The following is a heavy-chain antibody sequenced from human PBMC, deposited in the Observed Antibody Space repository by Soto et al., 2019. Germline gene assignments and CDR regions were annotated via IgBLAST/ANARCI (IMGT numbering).Heavy chain of an antibody. CDR3: VRLVGNSWLDH. V-gene: IGHV6-1*01. D-gene: IGHD3-9*01. CDR1: GDSVSSNSAV. J-gene: IGHJ4*02. Sequence: SQTLSLTCAISGDSVSSNSAVWDWIRQSPSRGLEWLGRTYYRSQWHYEYAVFVQSRISIDPDTSKNQFSLQLNSVTPEDTAVYYCVRLVGNSWLDHWGQGTLVTVSS. CDR2: TYYRSQWHY.